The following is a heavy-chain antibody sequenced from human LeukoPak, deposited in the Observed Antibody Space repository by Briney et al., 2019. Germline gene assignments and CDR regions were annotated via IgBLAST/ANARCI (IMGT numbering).Heavy chain of an antibody. J-gene: IGHJ4*02. D-gene: IGHD1-1*01. V-gene: IGHV1-2*06. CDR1: GYIFTDYY. CDR2: INPKSGGT. CDR3: ARDLASTPNWEFDY. Sequence: ASVKVSCKASGYIFTDYYIHWVRQAPGQGLERMGRINPKSGGTEDAQDFQGRVTMTRDTSINTAYMELSSLISDDTAVYYCARDLASTPNWEFDYWGQGTPVTVSP.